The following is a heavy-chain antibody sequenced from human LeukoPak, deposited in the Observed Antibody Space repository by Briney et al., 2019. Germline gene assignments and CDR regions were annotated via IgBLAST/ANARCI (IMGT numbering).Heavy chain of an antibody. J-gene: IGHJ3*01. CDR1: GFTFSNYA. D-gene: IGHD3-3*01. CDR3: AKGSSVSSGYYDFWSGLWG. CDR2: ISGSGGST. V-gene: IGHV3-23*01. Sequence: GGSLRLSCAASGFTFSNYAMSWVRQAPGKGLEWVSAISGSGGSTYYADSVKGRFTISRDNSKSTLYLQMNSLRAEDTAVYYCAKGSSVSSGYYDFWSGLWGWGQGTMVTVSS.